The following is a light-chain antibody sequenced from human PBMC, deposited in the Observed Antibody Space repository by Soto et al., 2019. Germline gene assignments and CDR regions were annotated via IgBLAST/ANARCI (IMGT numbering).Light chain of an antibody. CDR2: DAS. V-gene: IGKV1-16*02. Sequence: DIPMTQSPSSLSASVGDRVTITCRASQDIRNHLAWFQQKPGTAPKSLIYDASSLQSGVPSKFSGSGSGTDFTLTISSLQPEDFATYYCQQYNTYPLSFGGGTKVELK. J-gene: IGKJ4*01. CDR1: QDIRNH. CDR3: QQYNTYPLS.